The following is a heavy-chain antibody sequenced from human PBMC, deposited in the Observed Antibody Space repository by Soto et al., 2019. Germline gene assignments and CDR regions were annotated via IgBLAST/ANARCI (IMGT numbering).Heavy chain of an antibody. V-gene: IGHV1-8*02. CDR3: ARMESFGSLNWFDP. Sequence: PSVKVSCKASGYTFTNNDVSWVRQATGQGLEWMGWMNPGGGDTGYAQKFQGRVTMTRDISIATAYMELNSLTSEDTAIYYCARMESFGSLNWFDPWGQGTRGTVS. D-gene: IGHD5-18*01. J-gene: IGHJ5*02. CDR2: MNPGGGDT. CDR1: GYTFTNND.